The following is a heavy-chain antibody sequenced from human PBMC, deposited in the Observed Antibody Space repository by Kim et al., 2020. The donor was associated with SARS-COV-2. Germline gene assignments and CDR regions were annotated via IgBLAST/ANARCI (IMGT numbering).Heavy chain of an antibody. CDR3: VFSPHCHPPPP. CDR1: GGSISSSSYY. V-gene: IGHV4-39*01. D-gene: IGHD2-21*02. CDR2: IYYSGST. J-gene: IGHJ5*02. Sequence: SETLSLTCTVSGGSISSSSYYWGWIRQPPGKGLEWIGRIYYSGSTYYNSSPKSRATISVDTSKNQFSLKMSPVTAADTAVYYCVFSPHCHPPPPSGQGA.